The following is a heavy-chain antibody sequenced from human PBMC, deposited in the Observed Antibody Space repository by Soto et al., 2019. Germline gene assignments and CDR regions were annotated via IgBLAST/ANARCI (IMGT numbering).Heavy chain of an antibody. Sequence: QVQLVQSGAEVKKPGASVKVSCKASGYTFTSYGISWVRQAPGQGLEWMGWTSAYTGNTNYAQKLQGRVTMTTDTSTSTAYMELRSLRSDDTAVYYCARDLGYSGYEEGVRFDIWGQGTMVAVSS. CDR2: TSAYTGNT. V-gene: IGHV1-18*01. D-gene: IGHD5-12*01. CDR1: GYTFTSYG. CDR3: ARDLGYSGYEEGVRFDI. J-gene: IGHJ3*02.